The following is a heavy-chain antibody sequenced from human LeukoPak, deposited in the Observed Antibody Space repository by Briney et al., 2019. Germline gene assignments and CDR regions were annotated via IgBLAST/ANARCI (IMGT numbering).Heavy chain of an antibody. CDR3: ARITMVRGVITDFDY. CDR2: ISGSGGST. D-gene: IGHD3-10*01. J-gene: IGHJ4*02. V-gene: IGHV3-23*01. Sequence: GGSLRLSCAASGFTFSSYAMSWVRQAPGKGLEWVSAISGSGGSTCYADSVKGRFTISRDNSKNTLYLQMNSLRAEDTAVYYCARITMVRGVITDFDYWGQGTLVTVSS. CDR1: GFTFSSYA.